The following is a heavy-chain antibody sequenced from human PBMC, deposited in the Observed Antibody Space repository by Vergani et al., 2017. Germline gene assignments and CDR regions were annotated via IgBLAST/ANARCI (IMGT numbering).Heavy chain of an antibody. J-gene: IGHJ6*03. Sequence: QVQLQESGPGLVKPSETLSLTCTVSGGSINSYYRSWIRQPPGKGLQWIGYIDYSGSTNYNPSLKSRVTISVDTSKNQFSLKLSSVTAADTAVYYCARSVYYGSGSPYYMDVWGKGTTVTVSS. CDR3: ARSVYYGSGSPYYMDV. CDR2: IDYSGST. D-gene: IGHD3-10*01. V-gene: IGHV4-59*01. CDR1: GGSINSYY.